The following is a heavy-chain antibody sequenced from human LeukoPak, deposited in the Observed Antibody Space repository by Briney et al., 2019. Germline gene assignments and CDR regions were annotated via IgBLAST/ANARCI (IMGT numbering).Heavy chain of an antibody. Sequence: GGSLRLSCAASGFTFSSYRWNWVRQAPGKGLEWVAAISSSSSYIYYADSVKGRFTISRDNAKNSLYLQMNSLRAEETAVYYCARALYRQHIVVVNAKNYWYFDLWGRGTLVTVSS. D-gene: IGHD2-21*01. J-gene: IGHJ2*01. CDR2: ISSSSSYI. CDR1: GFTFSSYR. CDR3: ARALYRQHIVVVNAKNYWYFDL. V-gene: IGHV3-21*01.